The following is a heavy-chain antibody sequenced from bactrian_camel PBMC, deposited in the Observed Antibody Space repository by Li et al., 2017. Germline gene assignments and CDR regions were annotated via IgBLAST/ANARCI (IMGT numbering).Heavy chain of an antibody. V-gene: IGHV3S26*01. D-gene: IGHD5*01. CDR2: IDSDGDT. Sequence: HVQLVESGGGSVQAGGSLRLSCAAPGYRYDTYCMGWFRQAPGKAREGIAVIDSDGDTAYAESMKDRFTISVDNAKNTVYLQMNALKYEDTALYYCTPDDGVGDFGYWGQGTQVTVS. CDR1: GYRYDTYC. CDR3: TPDDGVGDFGY. J-gene: IGHJ6*01.